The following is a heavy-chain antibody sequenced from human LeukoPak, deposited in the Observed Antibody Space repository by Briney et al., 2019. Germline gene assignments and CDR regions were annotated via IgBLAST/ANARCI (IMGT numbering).Heavy chain of an antibody. J-gene: IGHJ4*02. CDR1: GGSISSYY. V-gene: IGHV4-59*01. CDR2: IYYSGNT. CDR3: ARSGRGNSAGFDC. D-gene: IGHD3-10*01. Sequence: SETLSLTCTVSGGSISSYYWSWIRQPPGKGLEWIGYIYYSGNTNHNPSLKSRGTISVDTSNNQFSLKLTSVTAADTAVYYCARSGRGNSAGFDCWGQXTLVTVSS.